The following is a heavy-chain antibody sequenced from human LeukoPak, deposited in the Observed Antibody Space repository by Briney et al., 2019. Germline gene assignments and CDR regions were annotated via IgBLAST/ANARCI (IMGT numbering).Heavy chain of an antibody. J-gene: IGHJ3*01. Sequence: ASVRISYRASGYSFNSQGMNWVRQAPGQGREGMGWINTDSGNPTYAQGFGGRFVFSLDSAVSTAYVQVSNLMPEDTGKYYCVKEILRFDLWGQGTMVTVSS. CDR1: GYSFNSQG. CDR3: VKEILRFDL. V-gene: IGHV7-4-1*02. CDR2: INTDSGNP.